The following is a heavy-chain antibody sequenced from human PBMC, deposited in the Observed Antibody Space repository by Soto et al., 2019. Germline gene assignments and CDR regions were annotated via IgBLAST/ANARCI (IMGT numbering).Heavy chain of an antibody. V-gene: IGHV4-39*07. Sequence: ETLSLTCTVSGGSVSSSSYSWGWIRQSPGQGLEWIGTIYSSENTYYNPSLKSRVTISVDKSKNQFSLKLSSVTAADTAVYYCARAYDYSSNWFDPWGQGTLVTVSS. CDR2: IYSSENT. CDR3: ARAYDYSSNWFDP. CDR1: GGSVSSSSYS. J-gene: IGHJ5*02. D-gene: IGHD4-4*01.